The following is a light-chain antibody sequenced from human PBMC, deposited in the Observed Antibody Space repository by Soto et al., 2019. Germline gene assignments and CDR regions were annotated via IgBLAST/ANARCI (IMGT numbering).Light chain of an antibody. CDR2: DAS. CDR1: QSAISN. CDR3: QKYGNFWT. J-gene: IGKJ1*01. Sequence: EIVMTQSPATLSVSPGERVTLSCRASQSAISNLAWYQQKPGQTPRLRIYDASTRATGIQDRFSGSGSGTDFSLTIRRLEPDDFAVYYCQKYGNFWTFGQGTKVDIK. V-gene: IGKV3-15*01.